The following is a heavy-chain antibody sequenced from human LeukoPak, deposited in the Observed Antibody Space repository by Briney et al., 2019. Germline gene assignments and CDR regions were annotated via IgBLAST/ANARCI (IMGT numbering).Heavy chain of an antibody. D-gene: IGHD3-22*01. Sequence: ASVKVSCKASGGTFSTFLINWVRQAPGQGLEWIGGIIPIFGANYAQQLQRRATISADLPTATAYMELSSLTSEDTSGYYCATGQDRSGYYYSLDYWGQGTLVAVSS. CDR3: ATGQDRSGYYYSLDY. V-gene: IGHV1-69*13. J-gene: IGHJ4*02. CDR1: GGTFSTFL. CDR2: IIPIFGA.